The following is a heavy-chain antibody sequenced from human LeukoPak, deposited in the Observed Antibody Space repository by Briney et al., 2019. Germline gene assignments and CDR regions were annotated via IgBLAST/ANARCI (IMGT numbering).Heavy chain of an antibody. J-gene: IGHJ4*02. V-gene: IGHV3-48*03. D-gene: IGHD5-12*01. CDR3: ASRQPYYGYDY. CDR1: GLSFSNYE. Sequence: HSGGSLRLSCVVSGLSFSNYEMNWVRQFPGKGLEWVSYISSDGNTIHYADSVKGRFTFSRDNAKRSVYLQMNGLRAEDTAVYYCASRQPYYGYDYWGRGTQVTVSS. CDR2: ISSDGNTI.